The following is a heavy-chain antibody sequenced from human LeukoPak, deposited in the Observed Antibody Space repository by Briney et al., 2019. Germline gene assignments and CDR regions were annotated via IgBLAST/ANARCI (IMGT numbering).Heavy chain of an antibody. D-gene: IGHD6-19*01. CDR1: GYTFTGYY. V-gene: IGHV5-51*01. CDR3: ARPSSDGSGWSYDAFDI. CDR2: IYPGDSDT. Sequence: KVSCKASGYTFTGYYMHWVRQAPGQGLEWMGIIYPGDSDTRYSPSFQGQVTISADKSISTAYLQWSSLKASDTAMYYCARPSSDGSGWSYDAFDIWGQGTMVTVSS. J-gene: IGHJ3*02.